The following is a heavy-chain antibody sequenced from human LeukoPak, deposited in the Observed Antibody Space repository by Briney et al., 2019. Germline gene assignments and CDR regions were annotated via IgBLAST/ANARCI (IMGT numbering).Heavy chain of an antibody. J-gene: IGHJ1*01. V-gene: IGHV4-61*01. D-gene: IGHD5-12*01. Sequence: PSETLSLTCTVSGGSVSSGSYYWSWIWQPPGKGLEWIGYIYYSGSTNYNPSLKSRVTISVDTSKNQFSLKLSSVTAADTAVYYCAGQYSGYDSGAEYFQHWGQGTLVTVSS. CDR2: IYYSGST. CDR3: AGQYSGYDSGAEYFQH. CDR1: GGSVSSGSYY.